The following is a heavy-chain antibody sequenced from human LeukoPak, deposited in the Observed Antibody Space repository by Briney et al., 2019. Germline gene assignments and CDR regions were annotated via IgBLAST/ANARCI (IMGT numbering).Heavy chain of an antibody. V-gene: IGHV3-33*06. CDR2: IWYDGSNK. CDR1: GFTFSSYG. Sequence: GGSLRLSCAASGFTFSSYGMHWVRQTPGKGLEWVAVIWYDGSNKYYADSVKGRFTISRDNSKNTLYLQMNSLRAEDTAVYYCAKEAYIEMATITPDYWGQGTLVTVSS. D-gene: IGHD5-24*01. CDR3: AKEAYIEMATITPDY. J-gene: IGHJ4*02.